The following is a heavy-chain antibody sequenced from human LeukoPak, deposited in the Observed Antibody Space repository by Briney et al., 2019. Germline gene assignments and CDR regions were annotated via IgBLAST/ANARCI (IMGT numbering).Heavy chain of an antibody. CDR3: ARLPVPATAIRDMFAFDI. D-gene: IGHD2-2*02. V-gene: IGHV4-39*01. CDR2: IYYSGST. J-gene: IGHJ3*02. CDR1: GGSISSSSYY. Sequence: SETLSLTCTVSGGSISSSSYYWGWIRQPPGKGLEWIGSIYYSGSTYYNPSLKSRVTISVDTSKNQFSLKLSSVTAADTAVYYCARLPVPATAIRDMFAFDIWGQGTMVTVSS.